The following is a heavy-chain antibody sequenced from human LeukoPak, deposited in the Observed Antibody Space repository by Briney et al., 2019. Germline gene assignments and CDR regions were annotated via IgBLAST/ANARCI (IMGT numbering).Heavy chain of an antibody. CDR2: ISYDGSNK. Sequence: GGSLRLSCAASGITFSSYGMHWVRQAPGKGLEWVAVISYDGSNKYYADSVKGRFTISRDNSKNTLYLQMNSLRAEDTAVYYCAKGEHGDYWGQGTLVTVSS. J-gene: IGHJ4*02. D-gene: IGHD1/OR15-1a*01. V-gene: IGHV3-30*18. CDR1: GITFSSYG. CDR3: AKGEHGDY.